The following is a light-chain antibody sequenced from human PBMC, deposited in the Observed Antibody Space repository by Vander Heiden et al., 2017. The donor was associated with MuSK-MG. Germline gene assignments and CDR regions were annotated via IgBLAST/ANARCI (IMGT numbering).Light chain of an antibody. CDR1: SSDVGGYNY. CDR2: DVS. Sequence: QSALTQPRSVSGSPGQSVTISCTGTSSDVGGYNYVSWYQQHPGKAPKLIIYDVSKRPSGVPDRFYGSKSGNTASLNISGLQAEDEAYYYCCSYAGSYFVFGGGTKMTVL. CDR3: CSYAGSYFV. V-gene: IGLV2-11*01. J-gene: IGLJ2*01.